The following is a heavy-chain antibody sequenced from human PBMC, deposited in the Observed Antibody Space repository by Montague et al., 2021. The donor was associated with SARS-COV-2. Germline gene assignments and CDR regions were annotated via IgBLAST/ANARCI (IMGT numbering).Heavy chain of an antibody. CDR2: IDWDDDT. CDR3: ARNGVEFRGSEKYYSGNWLDP. J-gene: IGHJ5*02. Sequence: PALVKPTQTLTLTCTFSGFSLTTSGMSVTWIRQPPGKALEWLARIDWDDDTYYRTSLETRLTLSKDTSKNQVVLTMTNMNPADTATYYCARNGVEFRGSEKYYSGNWLDPWGQGTLVTVSS. V-gene: IGHV2-70*11. D-gene: IGHD3-10*01. CDR1: GFSLTTSGMS.